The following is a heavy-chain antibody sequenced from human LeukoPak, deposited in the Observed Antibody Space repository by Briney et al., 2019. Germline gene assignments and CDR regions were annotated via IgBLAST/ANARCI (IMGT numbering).Heavy chain of an antibody. CDR1: GGSISSYY. V-gene: IGHV4-59*01. J-gene: IGHJ4*02. Sequence: SGTLSPTCTVSGGSISSYYWSWIRQPPGKGLEWLGNIFYSGRNNYNPSLRSRVTMSVDTSKNQFSLKLSSVTAADTAVYYCARVGDRGSWLYYWGEGSLVTVS. CDR2: IFYSGRN. CDR3: ARVGDRGSWLYY. D-gene: IGHD3-16*01.